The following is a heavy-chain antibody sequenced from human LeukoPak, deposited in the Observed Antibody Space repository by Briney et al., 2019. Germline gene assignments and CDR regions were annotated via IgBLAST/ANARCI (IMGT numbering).Heavy chain of an antibody. D-gene: IGHD3-22*01. J-gene: IGHJ4*02. CDR1: GGSISSSSYY. V-gene: IGHV4-39*01. Sequence: PSETLSLTCTVSGGSISSSSYYWGWIRQPPGKGLELIGSIYFSGSTAYSPSLKSRVNISVDTSNNQFSLKLSSGTAADTAVYYCARHPRSSGYYVSYWGQGTLVTVSS. CDR3: ARHPRSSGYYVSY. CDR2: IYFSGST.